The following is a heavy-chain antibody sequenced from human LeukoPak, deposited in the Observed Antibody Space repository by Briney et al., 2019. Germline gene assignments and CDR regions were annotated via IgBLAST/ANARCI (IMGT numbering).Heavy chain of an antibody. Sequence: GGSLRLSCAASGFTFSSYWMHWVRQAPGKGLVWVSRINSDGSSTSYADSVKGRFTISRDNAKNTLYLQMNSLRADDTAVYYCARWATITSFDYWVQGTLVTVSS. CDR3: ARWATITSFDY. CDR2: INSDGSST. D-gene: IGHD5-12*01. J-gene: IGHJ4*02. V-gene: IGHV3-74*01. CDR1: GFTFSSYW.